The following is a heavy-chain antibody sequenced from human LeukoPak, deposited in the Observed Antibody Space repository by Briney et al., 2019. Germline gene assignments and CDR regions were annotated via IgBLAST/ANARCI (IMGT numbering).Heavy chain of an antibody. CDR1: GYTLTELS. CDR2: FDPEDGET. CDR3: VAIGLYSSSWSQYFDY. Sequence: ASVKVSCKVSGYTLTELSMHWVRQAHGKGREWMGGFDPEDGETIYAQKFQGRVTMTEDTSTDTAYMELSSLRSEDTAVYYCVAIGLYSSSWSQYFDYWGQGTLVTVSS. J-gene: IGHJ4*02. V-gene: IGHV1-24*01. D-gene: IGHD6-13*01.